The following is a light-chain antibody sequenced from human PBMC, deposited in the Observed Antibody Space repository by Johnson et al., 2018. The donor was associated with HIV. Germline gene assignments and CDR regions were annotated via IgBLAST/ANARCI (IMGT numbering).Light chain of an antibody. CDR2: ENN. J-gene: IGLJ1*01. Sequence: QSVLTQPPSVSAAPGQKVTISCSGSSSNIGNNYVSWYQQLPGTAPKLLIYENNKRPSGIPDRFSGSKSGTSATLCITGLQTGGEADYYCGTWDSSLSVGFFGTGTKVTVL. CDR3: GTWDSSLSVGF. CDR1: SSNIGNNY. V-gene: IGLV1-51*02.